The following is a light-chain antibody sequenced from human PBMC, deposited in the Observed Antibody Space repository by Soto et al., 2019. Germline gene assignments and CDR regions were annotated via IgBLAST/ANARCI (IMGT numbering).Light chain of an antibody. Sequence: EIVLTQSPGTLSLSPGERATLSCRASQSVSSSYLAWYQQKPGQAPRLLIYGASSRATGIPDRFSGSGSGSGTDFTLTISRLEPEDFAVYYCQQYGSSFQTFGQGTKVEIK. CDR1: QSVSSSY. V-gene: IGKV3-20*01. J-gene: IGKJ1*01. CDR3: QQYGSSFQT. CDR2: GAS.